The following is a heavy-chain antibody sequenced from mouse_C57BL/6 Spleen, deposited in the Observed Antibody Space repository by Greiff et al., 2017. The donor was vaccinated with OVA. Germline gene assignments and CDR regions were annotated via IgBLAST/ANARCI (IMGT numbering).Heavy chain of an antibody. J-gene: IGHJ2*01. V-gene: IGHV1-22*01. CDR2: INPNNGGT. CDR1: GYTFTDYN. D-gene: IGHD2-14*01. Sequence: EVQLQQSGPELVKPGASVKMSCKASGYTFTDYNMHWVKQSHGKSLEWIGYINPNNGGTSYNQKFKGKATLTVNKSSSTANMALRSLTSEDSAVYYGARWEGYDGEAFDYWGQGTTLTVSS. CDR3: ARWEGYDGEAFDY.